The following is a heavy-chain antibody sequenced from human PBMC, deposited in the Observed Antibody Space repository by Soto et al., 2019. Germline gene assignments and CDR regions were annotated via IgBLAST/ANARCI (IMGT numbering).Heavy chain of an antibody. V-gene: IGHV3-30-3*01. CDR1: GFIFSTYS. J-gene: IGHJ5*02. CDR2: ISHDGNNE. D-gene: IGHD2-15*01. CDR3: ARGAPYSGGFDH. Sequence: GGSLRLSCAASGFIFSTYSLHWVRQAPGKGLEWVALISHDGNNEYYADSMRGRFTISRDNSKYTLYLQMNSLRPEDTAVYYCARGAPYSGGFDHWGQGTLVTVSS.